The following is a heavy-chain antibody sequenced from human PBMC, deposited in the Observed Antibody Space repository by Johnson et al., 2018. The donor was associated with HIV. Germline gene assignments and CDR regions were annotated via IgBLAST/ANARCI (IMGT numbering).Heavy chain of an antibody. V-gene: IGHV3-33*01. CDR3: VRDAGENAFDI. CDR2: IWYDGSNK. D-gene: IGHD7-27*01. J-gene: IGHJ3*02. Sequence: QVQLVESGGGVVQPGRSLRLSCAASGFTFHNFGMHWVRQAPGKGLEWVAVIWYDGSNKYYADSVKGRFTISRDNAKNSLYLQMNSLRAEDTALYYCVRDAGENAFDIWGQGTMVTVSS. CDR1: GFTFHNFG.